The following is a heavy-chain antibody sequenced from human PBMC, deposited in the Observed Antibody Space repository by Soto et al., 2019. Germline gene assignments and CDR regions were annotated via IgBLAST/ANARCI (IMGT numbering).Heavy chain of an antibody. J-gene: IGHJ4*02. Sequence: QVQLQESGPGLVKPSETLSLTCSVSGGSIRNYYWNWIRQPAGKGLEWIGRIYTSGNSDYNPSLKSRVTMSADTSKNHLSLRLSSVTAADSAVYYCARLWFGKPPGYLDYWGQGIRVTISS. CDR3: ARLWFGKPPGYLDY. CDR2: IYTSGNS. CDR1: GGSIRNYY. V-gene: IGHV4-4*07. D-gene: IGHD3-10*01.